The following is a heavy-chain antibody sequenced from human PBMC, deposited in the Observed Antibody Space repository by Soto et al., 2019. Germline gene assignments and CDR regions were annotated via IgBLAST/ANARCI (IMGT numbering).Heavy chain of an antibody. J-gene: IGHJ4*02. CDR2: IYYSGSS. CDR3: WRVNGTYDRSGYHPNVFDY. V-gene: IGHV4-59*01. D-gene: IGHD3-22*01. Sequence: AETLTLTCTASGFSISSYDLSWIRQPPGKGLEWVGDIYYSGSSNYYASLVRRGTILVDTSKNQSSLKLRSSTGADAAAVYCWRVNGTYDRSGYHPNVFDYWGQGTLVTVSS. CDR1: GFSISSYD.